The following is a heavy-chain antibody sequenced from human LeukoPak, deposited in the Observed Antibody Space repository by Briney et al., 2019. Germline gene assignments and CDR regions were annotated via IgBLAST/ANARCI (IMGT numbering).Heavy chain of an antibody. CDR2: IIPILGIA. D-gene: IGHD3-22*01. J-gene: IGHJ4*02. Sequence: GASVKVSCKASGGTFSSYAISWVRQAPGQGLEWMGRIIPILGIANYAQKFQGRVTITADKSTSTAYMELSSLRSEDTAVYYCARGPTTMIAPDYWGQGTLVTVSS. V-gene: IGHV1-69*04. CDR1: GGTFSSYA. CDR3: ARGPTTMIAPDY.